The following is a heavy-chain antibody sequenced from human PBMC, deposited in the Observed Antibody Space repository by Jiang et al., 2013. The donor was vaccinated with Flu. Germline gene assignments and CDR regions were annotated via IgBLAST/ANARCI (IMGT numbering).Heavy chain of an antibody. Sequence: QTLSLTCAISGDSVATNGVAWNWIRQSPSRGLEWLGRTYYRSRWYNDYAVSVKSRITINPDTSKNQFSLQLNSVTPEDTAIYYCAREYGSSSGTDYWGQGTLVTVSS. CDR3: AREYGSSSGTDY. CDR2: TYYRSRWYN. CDR1: GDSVATNGVA. V-gene: IGHV6-1*01. D-gene: IGHD6-6*01. J-gene: IGHJ4*02.